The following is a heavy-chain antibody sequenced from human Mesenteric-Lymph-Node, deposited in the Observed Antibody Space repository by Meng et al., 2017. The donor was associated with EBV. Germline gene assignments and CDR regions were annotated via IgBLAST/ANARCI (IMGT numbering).Heavy chain of an antibody. Sequence: QVQFQQWGAGLLTPSETLSLTCAVYGDSFSGYFWSWIRQPLGKGLEWIGEINHSGGTNYDPSLESRVTISVDASKNQFSLKLRSVTAADTAVYYCARGGGVLTPLDYWGQGGLVTVSS. CDR3: ARGGGVLTPLDY. CDR2: INHSGGT. V-gene: IGHV4-34*02. J-gene: IGHJ4*02. CDR1: GDSFSGYF. D-gene: IGHD4-23*01.